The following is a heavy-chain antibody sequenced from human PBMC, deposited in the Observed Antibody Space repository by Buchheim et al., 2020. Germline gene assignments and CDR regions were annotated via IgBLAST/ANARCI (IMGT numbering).Heavy chain of an antibody. Sequence: QVQLQESGPGLVKPSETLSLTCTVSGGSISSYYWSWIRQPPGKGLEWIGYIYYSGSTNYNPSLKSRVTISVDTSKNQFPLKLSSVTAADTAVYYCARLKGDCSGGSCYSGFYYYYGMDVWGQGTT. CDR1: GGSISSYY. J-gene: IGHJ6*02. V-gene: IGHV4-59*08. CDR3: ARLKGDCSGGSCYSGFYYYYGMDV. CDR2: IYYSGST. D-gene: IGHD2-15*01.